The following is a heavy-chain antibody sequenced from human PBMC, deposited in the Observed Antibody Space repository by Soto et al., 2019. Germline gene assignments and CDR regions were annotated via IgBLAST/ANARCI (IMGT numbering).Heavy chain of an antibody. CDR2: INVYNGNT. CDR1: GYTFTTYG. D-gene: IGHD3-10*01. V-gene: IGHV1-18*01. CDR3: ARGVGSGIYYNQYNWFDP. Sequence: ASVKVSCKASGYTFTTYGISWVRQAPGQGLEWMGWINVYNGNTKYAQKLHGRVTMTTDTSTSTAYMELRSLISDDTAVYYCARGVGSGIYYNQYNWFDPWGQGTLVTVSS. J-gene: IGHJ5*02.